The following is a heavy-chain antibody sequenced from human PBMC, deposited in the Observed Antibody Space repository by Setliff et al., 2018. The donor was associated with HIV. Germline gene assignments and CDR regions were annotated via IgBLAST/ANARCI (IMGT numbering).Heavy chain of an antibody. Sequence: PSETLRLSCSGSGFTFRDYALSWVRQRPETGLEWIGYVYYSGRTFYNPSLKSQITISVDTSKNQFSLKLHSVTAADTAVYYCARGGYGYTSDYFDYWGQGILVTVSS. CDR1: GFTFRDYA. V-gene: IGHV4-31*02. J-gene: IGHJ4*02. D-gene: IGHD5-18*01. CDR2: VYYSGRT. CDR3: ARGGYGYTSDYFDY.